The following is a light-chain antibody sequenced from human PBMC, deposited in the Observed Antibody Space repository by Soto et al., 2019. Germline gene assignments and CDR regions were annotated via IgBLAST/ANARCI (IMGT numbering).Light chain of an antibody. J-gene: IGKJ1*01. CDR3: LLDFRYFWA. CDR2: GAS. CDR1: QSVSSSY. Sequence: EIVLTPSPGPLSLSRGERATLSCRASQSVSSSYLAWYQQKPGQAPRLLIYGASSRATGIPDRFSGSGSGTDFTLAISSLQPEDFATYYCLLDFRYFWAFGQGTKVDIK. V-gene: IGKV3-20*01.